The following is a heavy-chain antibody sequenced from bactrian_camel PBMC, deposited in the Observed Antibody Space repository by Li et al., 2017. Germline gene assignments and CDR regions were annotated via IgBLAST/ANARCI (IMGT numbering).Heavy chain of an antibody. CDR2: IGTGVGTGADST. J-gene: IGHJ4*01. D-gene: IGHD1*01. CDR1: GDIGSTYC. V-gene: IGHV3S40*01. CDR3: AAGERILVGSWLQCPSKDSRYQY. Sequence: VQLVESGGGSVQAGGSLTLSCAASGDIGSTYCMGWLRQAPGKEREGVAAIGTGVGTGADSTFYSDSVKGRFTISQDNAQNTVSLQMDNLEPEESGMYYCAAGERILVGSWLQCPSKDSRYQYWGQGTQVTVS.